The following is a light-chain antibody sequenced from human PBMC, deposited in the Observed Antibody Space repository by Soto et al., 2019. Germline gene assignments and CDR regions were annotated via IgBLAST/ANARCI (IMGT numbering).Light chain of an antibody. CDR2: GAS. Sequence: EIVLTQSPGTLSLSPGERATLSCRASQSVSSSYLAWYQQKPGQAPRLLIYGASSRATGITDRFSGSGSGTDFTLTINRLEPEVFAVYYCQQYGSSPYTFGQGTELEIK. V-gene: IGKV3-20*01. CDR1: QSVSSSY. CDR3: QQYGSSPYT. J-gene: IGKJ2*01.